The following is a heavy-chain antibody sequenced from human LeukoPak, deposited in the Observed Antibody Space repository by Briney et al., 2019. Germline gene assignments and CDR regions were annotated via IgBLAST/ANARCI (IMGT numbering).Heavy chain of an antibody. D-gene: IGHD4-17*01. Sequence: PSETLSLTCTVSGGSISSSSYYWGWIRQPPGKGLEWIGSIYYSGSTYYNPSLKTRVTMSVDTSKNQFSLMLSSVTAADTAVYYCARGPLTMTRGFDPWGQGTLVTVSS. V-gene: IGHV4-39*07. CDR2: IYYSGST. CDR3: ARGPLTMTRGFDP. CDR1: GGSISSSSYY. J-gene: IGHJ5*02.